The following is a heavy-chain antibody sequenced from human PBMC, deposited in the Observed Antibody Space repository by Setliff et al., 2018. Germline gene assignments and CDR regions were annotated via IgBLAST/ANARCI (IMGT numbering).Heavy chain of an antibody. Sequence: NPSETLSLTCSVSGGSIDSHYWSWIRQPPGKGLEWIGSIYYSGNTNYNPSLKSRVTISIDTPKNQFSLKLSSVTAADTAVYHCARGKTFFGAFIRAFDIWGQGRMVTVSS. CDR1: GGSIDSHY. V-gene: IGHV4-59*11. D-gene: IGHD3-3*01. CDR2: IYYSGNT. CDR3: ARGKTFFGAFIRAFDI. J-gene: IGHJ3*02.